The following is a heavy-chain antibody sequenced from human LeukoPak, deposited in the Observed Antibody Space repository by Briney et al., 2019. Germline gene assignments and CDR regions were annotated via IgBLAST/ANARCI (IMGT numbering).Heavy chain of an antibody. CDR1: GFTFGDYA. CDR3: ARGGKGGYFDY. V-gene: IGHV4-34*01. CDR2: INHSGST. Sequence: GSLRLSCTASGFTFGDYAMSWIRQPPGKGLEWIGEINHSGSTNYNPSLKSRVTISVDTSKNQSSLKLSSVTAADTAVYYCARGGKGGYFDYWGQGTLVSVSS. D-gene: IGHD3-16*01. J-gene: IGHJ4*02.